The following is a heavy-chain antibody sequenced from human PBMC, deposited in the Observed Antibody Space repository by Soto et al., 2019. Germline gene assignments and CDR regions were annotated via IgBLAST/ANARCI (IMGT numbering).Heavy chain of an antibody. CDR1: GGTFSSYA. CDR2: IIPIFGTA. CDR3: ARHVPAAGYYYGMDV. V-gene: IGHV1-69*13. Sequence: ASVKVSCKASGGTFSSYAISWVRQAPGQGLEWMGGIIPIFGTANYAQKFQGRVTITADESTSTAYTELSSLRSEDTAVYYCARHVPAAGYYYGMDVWGQGTTVTVSS. J-gene: IGHJ6*02. D-gene: IGHD2-2*01.